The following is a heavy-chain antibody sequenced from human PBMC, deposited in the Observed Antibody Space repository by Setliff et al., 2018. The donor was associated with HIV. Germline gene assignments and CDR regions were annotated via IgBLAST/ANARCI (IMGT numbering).Heavy chain of an antibody. CDR1: GYTFTSCF. CDR2: INPSDGTT. Sequence: ASVKVSCKASGYTFTSCFMHWVRQAPGQGLEYMGIINPSDGTTDYTQRFRGRVTLTRDTSTTTVYMELRSLRSEDTAVYYCARDRSYYPNYFDYWGQGTLVTVSS. J-gene: IGHJ4*02. V-gene: IGHV1-46*01. D-gene: IGHD1-26*01. CDR3: ARDRSYYPNYFDY.